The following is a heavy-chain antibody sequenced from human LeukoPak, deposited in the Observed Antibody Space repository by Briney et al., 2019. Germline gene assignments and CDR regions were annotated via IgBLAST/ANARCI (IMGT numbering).Heavy chain of an antibody. CDR3: ARGPGDGYGQPIDY. V-gene: IGHV3-53*01. D-gene: IGHD3-16*01. CDR1: GFTVSSNY. Sequence: GGSLRLSCEASGFTVSSNYMSWVRQAPGKGLEWVSVIYSGGSTYYADSVKGRFTISRDNSKNTLYLQVNSLRAEDTAVYYCARGPGDGYGQPIDYWGQGTLVTVSS. J-gene: IGHJ4*02. CDR2: IYSGGST.